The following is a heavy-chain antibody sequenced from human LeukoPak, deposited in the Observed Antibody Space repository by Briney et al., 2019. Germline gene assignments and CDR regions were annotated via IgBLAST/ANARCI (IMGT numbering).Heavy chain of an antibody. CDR2: RWYDGSNK. D-gene: IGHD2-2*01. J-gene: IGHJ6*02. Sequence: GGSLRLSCAASGFTFSSYGMHWVRQAPGKGLEWVAVRWYDGSNKYYADSVKGRFTISRDNSKNTLYLQMNSLRAEDTAVYYCARDRYCSSTSCYFYGMDVWGQGTTVTVSS. V-gene: IGHV3-33*01. CDR1: GFTFSSYG. CDR3: ARDRYCSSTSCYFYGMDV.